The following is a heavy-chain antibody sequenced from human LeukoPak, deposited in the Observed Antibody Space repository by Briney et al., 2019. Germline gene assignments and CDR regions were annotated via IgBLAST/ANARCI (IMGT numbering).Heavy chain of an antibody. CDR2: INTNTGNP. D-gene: IGHD3-3*01. CDR3: ARDRAIWEWYYYYGMDV. V-gene: IGHV7-4-1*02. J-gene: IGHJ6*02. CDR1: GYTFTSYA. Sequence: ASVKVSCKASGYTFTSYAMNWVRPAPGQGLEWMGWINTNTGNPTYAQGFTGRFVFSLDTSVSTAYLQISSLKAEDTAVYYCARDRAIWEWYYYYGMDVWGQGATVTVSS.